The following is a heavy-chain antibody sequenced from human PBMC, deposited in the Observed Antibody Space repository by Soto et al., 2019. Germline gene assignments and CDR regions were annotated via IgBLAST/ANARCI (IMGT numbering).Heavy chain of an antibody. CDR1: GFTFTSYW. Sequence: GGSLRLSCAASGFTFTSYWMSWVRQAPGKGLEWVANINQDGSENYYVDSVKGRFTISRDNAKNSLYLQMNSLRAEDTAVYYCARVTRREVARYYFGMGVWGQGTTV. V-gene: IGHV3-7*01. CDR3: ARVTRREVARYYFGMGV. D-gene: IGHD1-20*01. J-gene: IGHJ6*02. CDR2: INQDGSEN.